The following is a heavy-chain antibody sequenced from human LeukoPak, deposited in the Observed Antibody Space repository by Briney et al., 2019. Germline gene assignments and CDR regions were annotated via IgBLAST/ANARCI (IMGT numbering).Heavy chain of an antibody. CDR2: ISGSGGST. V-gene: IGHV3-23*01. Sequence: GGSLRLSCSAAGVTCSSYAMSCVRHAPGEGLQWGSAISGSGGSTYYADSVKGRFTISRDNSKNTLYMQMNSVSAEDKAVYYCAKAVYYDFWSGYFFDYWGQGTLVTVSS. J-gene: IGHJ4*02. D-gene: IGHD3-3*01. CDR1: GVTCSSYA. CDR3: AKAVYYDFWSGYFFDY.